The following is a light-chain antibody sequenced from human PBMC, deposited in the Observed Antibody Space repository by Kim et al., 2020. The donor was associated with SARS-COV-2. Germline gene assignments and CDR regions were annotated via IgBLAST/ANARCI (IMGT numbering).Light chain of an antibody. CDR1: KLGDRY. J-gene: IGLJ2*01. CDR2: QDN. V-gene: IGLV3-1*01. CDR3: QTWDSSTVL. Sequence: VSPGQTASITCSGDKLGDRYACWYQQRPGQSPVLVIYQDNKRPSGIPERFSGSNSGDTATLTISGTQTMDEADYYCQTWDSSTVLFGGGTRLTVL.